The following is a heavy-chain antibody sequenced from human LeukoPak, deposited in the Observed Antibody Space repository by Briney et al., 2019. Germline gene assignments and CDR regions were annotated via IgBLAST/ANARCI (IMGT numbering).Heavy chain of an antibody. V-gene: IGHV5-51*01. Sequence: GESLKISCKGSGYSFTSSWIGWVRQMPGKGLEWMGIIYPGDSDTRHSPSFQGQVTISVDKSISTAYLQWSSLKASDNAMYYCARHGYGYYFDYWGQGTLVTVSS. CDR1: GYSFTSSW. CDR3: ARHGYGYYFDY. D-gene: IGHD5-12*01. J-gene: IGHJ4*02. CDR2: IYPGDSDT.